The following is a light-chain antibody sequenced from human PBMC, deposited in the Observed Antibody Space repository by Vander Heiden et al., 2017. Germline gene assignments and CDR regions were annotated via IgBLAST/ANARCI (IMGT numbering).Light chain of an antibody. CDR1: SSNIGAGYD. CDR3: QSYDSSRSGYV. Sequence: QSVLTQPPSVSWAPGQRVTISCTGSSSNIGAGYDVHWYQQLPGTAPKLLIYGNSKRASGVPDRFSGSKSGTSASLAITGLQAEDEADYYCQSYDSSRSGYVFGTGTKVTVL. J-gene: IGLJ1*01. V-gene: IGLV1-40*01. CDR2: GNS.